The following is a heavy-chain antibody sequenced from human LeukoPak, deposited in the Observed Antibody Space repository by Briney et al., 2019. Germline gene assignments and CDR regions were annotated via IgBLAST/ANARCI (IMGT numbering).Heavy chain of an antibody. J-gene: IGHJ4*02. CDR3: ATRLGNSGWYFLGRRKTLDY. D-gene: IGHD6-19*01. Sequence: GASVKVSCKAFGYTFTSNHMHWVRQAPGQGPEWMGVISPSGGSTTYAQKFQGRVTMTEDTSTDTAYMELSSLRSEDTAVYYCATRLGNSGWYFLGRRKTLDYWGQGTLVTVSS. CDR2: ISPSGGST. CDR1: GYTFTSNH. V-gene: IGHV1-46*01.